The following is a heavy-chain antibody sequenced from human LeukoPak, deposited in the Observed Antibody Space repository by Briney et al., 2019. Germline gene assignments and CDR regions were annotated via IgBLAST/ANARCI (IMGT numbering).Heavy chain of an antibody. D-gene: IGHD3-22*01. CDR3: ARDPNDGSGYFYYFDY. Sequence: PSETLSLTCTVSGGSISSYYWSWIRQPPGKGLEWIGYIYYSGSTNYNPSLKSRVPISVDTSKNQFSLKLSSVTGADTAVYYCARDPNDGSGYFYYFDYWGQGTLVTVSS. V-gene: IGHV4-59*01. J-gene: IGHJ4*02. CDR1: GGSISSYY. CDR2: IYYSGST.